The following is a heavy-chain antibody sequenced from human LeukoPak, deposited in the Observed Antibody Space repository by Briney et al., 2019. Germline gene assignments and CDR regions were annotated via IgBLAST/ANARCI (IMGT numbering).Heavy chain of an antibody. D-gene: IGHD4-17*01. CDR1: GASISSYY. CDR2: IYVTGST. Sequence: SETLSLTCTVSGASISSYYWSWIRQPAGKALEWIGRIYVTGSTTYNPSLESRVTMSLDTSKNHFSLKLRSVTAADTAVYYCARSDLYGDYPPGKYWGQGTLVTVSS. CDR3: ARSDLYGDYPPGKY. V-gene: IGHV4-4*07. J-gene: IGHJ4*02.